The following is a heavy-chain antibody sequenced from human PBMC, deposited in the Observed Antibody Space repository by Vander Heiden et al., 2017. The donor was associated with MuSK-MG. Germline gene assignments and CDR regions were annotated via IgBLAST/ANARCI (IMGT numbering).Heavy chain of an antibody. V-gene: IGHV4-34*01. CDR3: ATLPSHRYYNMDV. CDR1: GGSFSDYY. Sequence: QVQLQQWGAGLLKPSETLSLTCAVYGGSFSDYYWSWIRQPPGKGLEWIGEINQSRSANYNPSLKSRVTISVDTSKNQFSLKLRSVTAADTAVYYFATLPSHRYYNMDVWGKGTTVTVSS. J-gene: IGHJ6*03. CDR2: INQSRSA.